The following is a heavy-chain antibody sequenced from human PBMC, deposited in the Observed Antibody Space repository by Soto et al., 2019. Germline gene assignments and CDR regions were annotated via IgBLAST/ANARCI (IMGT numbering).Heavy chain of an antibody. V-gene: IGHV3-33*01. CDR3: ARDGSGDRHAFAI. CDR1: GVTSSSWG. J-gene: IGHJ3*02. D-gene: IGHD3-10*01. CDR2: IWYDGSNK. Sequence: GVSRRLACGAWGVTSSSWGMHWVRQAPGKGLEWAAVIWYDGSNKYYADSVKGRFTISRDNSKNTLYLQMNSLRVEDTAVYYCARDGSGDRHAFAIWAQGTMVPVSS.